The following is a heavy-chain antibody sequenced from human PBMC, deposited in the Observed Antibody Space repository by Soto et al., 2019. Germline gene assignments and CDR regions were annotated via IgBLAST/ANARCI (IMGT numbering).Heavy chain of an antibody. V-gene: IGHV3-64*01. Sequence: GSLRLSCAASGFTFSSYAMHWVRQAPGKGLEYVSAISSNGGSTYYANSVKGRFTISRDNSKNTLYLQMGSLRAEDMAVYYCARGFGDSSSWYTPYGMDVWGKGTTVNVSS. CDR2: ISSNGGST. CDR3: ARGFGDSSSWYTPYGMDV. J-gene: IGHJ6*04. D-gene: IGHD6-13*01. CDR1: GFTFSSYA.